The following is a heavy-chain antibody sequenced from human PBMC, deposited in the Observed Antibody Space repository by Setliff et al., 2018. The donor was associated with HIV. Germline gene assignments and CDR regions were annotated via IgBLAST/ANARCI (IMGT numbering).Heavy chain of an antibody. V-gene: IGHV3-11*04. D-gene: IGHD3-10*01. Sequence: PGGSLRLSCAASGFSFSDYYMSWIRQAPGKGLEWISYISGTGITIYYADSVRGRLTISRDNAKNSLYLQMNSLRAEETAVYYCARSYRFGESTYSSSNMDVWGKGTTVTVSS. J-gene: IGHJ6*03. CDR1: GFSFSDYY. CDR3: ARSYRFGESTYSSSNMDV. CDR2: ISGTGITI.